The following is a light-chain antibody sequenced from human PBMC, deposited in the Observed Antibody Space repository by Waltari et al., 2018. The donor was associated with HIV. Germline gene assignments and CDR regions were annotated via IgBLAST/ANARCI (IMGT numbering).Light chain of an antibody. V-gene: IGKV3-20*01. CDR2: GAS. CDR1: QSVSSSY. Sequence: ELVLTQSPGTLSLSPGERATLSCSASQSVSSSYLAWYQQKPGQAPRLLIYGASSRATGIPDRFSGSGSGTDFTLTISRLEPEDFAVYYCQQYGSSPNTFGQGTKLEIK. J-gene: IGKJ2*01. CDR3: QQYGSSPNT.